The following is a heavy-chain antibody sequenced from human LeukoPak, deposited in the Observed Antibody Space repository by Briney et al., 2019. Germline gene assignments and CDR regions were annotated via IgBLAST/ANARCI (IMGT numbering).Heavy chain of an antibody. CDR2: INPNGGGT. D-gene: IGHD3-22*01. CDR1: RYTFTDYY. CDR3: ARGPHYYDSSGLYYFDN. J-gene: IGHJ4*02. V-gene: IGHV1-2*02. Sequence: ASVKVSCKASRYTFTDYYLHWVRQAPGQGLEWMGWINPNGGGTVFAQKFQGRVSMTRDTSISTAYMELTRLTSDDTAVYFCARGPHYYDSSGLYYFDNWGRGTLVTVSS.